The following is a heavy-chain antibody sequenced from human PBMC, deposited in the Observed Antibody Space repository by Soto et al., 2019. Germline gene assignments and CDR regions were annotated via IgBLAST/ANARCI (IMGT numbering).Heavy chain of an antibody. D-gene: IGHD3-9*01. CDR1: GFTFDGYA. CDR2: INWNSGSI. CDR3: AKGGPYFDLFLHS. Sequence: EVQLVESGGTLVQPGRSLRLSCAASGFTFDGYAMHWVRQVPGKGLEWVSGINWNSGSIGYADSVKGRFTISRDNAKIPLYLQMKRLGAEDTALYYCAKGGPYFDLFLHSWGQGTLVTVSS. V-gene: IGHV3-9*01. J-gene: IGHJ4*02.